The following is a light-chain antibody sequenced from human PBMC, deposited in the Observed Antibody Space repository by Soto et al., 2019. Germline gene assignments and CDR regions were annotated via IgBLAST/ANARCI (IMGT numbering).Light chain of an antibody. CDR1: QSVSRK. J-gene: IGKJ1*01. CDR2: DAS. CDR3: HQRSNWPWT. Sequence: EVLMTQSPATLSVSPGERATLSCRASQSVSRKLAWYQQTRGQAPRLLIYDASSRATGIPARFSGSGSGTDFTLTISSLEPEDFAVYYCHQRSNWPWTFGQGTKVDI. V-gene: IGKV3-11*01.